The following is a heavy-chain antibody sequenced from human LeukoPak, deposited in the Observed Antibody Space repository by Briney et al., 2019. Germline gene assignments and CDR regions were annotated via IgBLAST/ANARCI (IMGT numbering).Heavy chain of an antibody. CDR1: GYTFTGYY. CDR2: INPNSGGT. J-gene: IGHJ4*02. CDR3: ARLQRAFDTAGFDY. V-gene: IGHV1-2*02. Sequence: ASVKVSCKASGYTFTGYYMHWVRQAPGQGLEWMGWINPNSGGTNYAQKFQGRVTMTRDTSISTAYMELSRLRSDDTAVYYCARLQRAFDTAGFDYWGQGTLVTVSS. D-gene: IGHD3-10*01.